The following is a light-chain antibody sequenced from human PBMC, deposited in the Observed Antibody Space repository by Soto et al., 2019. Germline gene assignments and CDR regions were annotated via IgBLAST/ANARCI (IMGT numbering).Light chain of an antibody. CDR1: SSNIASNT. CDR2: SNN. CDR3: AAWDDSPTGYV. J-gene: IGLJ1*01. Sequence: VLTQPPSASGTPGQRVTISCSGSSSNIASNTVNWYQQLPGAAPKLLIYSNNQRPSGVPDRFSGSKSGTSASLAISGLQSEDEADYYCAAWDDSPTGYVFGTGTKVTVL. V-gene: IGLV1-44*01.